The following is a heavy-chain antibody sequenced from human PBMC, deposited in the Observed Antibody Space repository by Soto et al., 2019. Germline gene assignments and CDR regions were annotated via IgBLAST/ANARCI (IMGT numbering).Heavy chain of an antibody. Sequence: QVQLQESGPGLVKPSETLSLTCTVSGGSISSYYWSWIRQPPGKGLEWIGYIYYSGSTNYNPSLKSRVTISVDTSKNQFSLKLSSVTAADTAVYYCARAWGRYFDYWGQGNLVTVSS. J-gene: IGHJ4*02. V-gene: IGHV4-59*01. CDR3: ARAWGRYFDY. CDR2: IYYSGST. CDR1: GGSISSYY. D-gene: IGHD3-16*01.